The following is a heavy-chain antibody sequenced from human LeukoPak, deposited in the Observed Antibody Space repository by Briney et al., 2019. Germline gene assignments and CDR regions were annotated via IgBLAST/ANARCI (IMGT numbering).Heavy chain of an antibody. CDR1: GVTFSDYY. D-gene: IGHD6-19*01. CDR3: ARDLAVAGYFDY. CDR2: ISSSGSTI. Sequence: PGGSLRLSCAASGVTFSDYYMSWVRPAPGKGLEWGSYISSSGSTIYYADSVKGRVTISRDNAKNSLYLQMNSLRAEDTAVYYCARDLAVAGYFDYWGQGTLVTVSS. V-gene: IGHV3-11*01. J-gene: IGHJ4*02.